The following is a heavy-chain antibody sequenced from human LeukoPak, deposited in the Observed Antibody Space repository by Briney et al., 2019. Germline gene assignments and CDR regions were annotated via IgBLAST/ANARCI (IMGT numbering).Heavy chain of an antibody. D-gene: IGHD5-18*01. J-gene: IGHJ4*02. Sequence: GESLKISCKGSGYRFTSYWIGWVRQMPGKGLEWMGIIYPGDSDTRYSPSFQGQVTISADKSTSTAYLQWSSLKASDAATYYCARQEGQLWLIDYWGQGTLVTVSS. V-gene: IGHV5-51*01. CDR2: IYPGDSDT. CDR1: GYRFTSYW. CDR3: ARQEGQLWLIDY.